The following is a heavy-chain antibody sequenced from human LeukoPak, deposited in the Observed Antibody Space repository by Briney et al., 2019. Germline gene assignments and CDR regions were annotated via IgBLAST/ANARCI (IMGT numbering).Heavy chain of an antibody. CDR1: GFXFTYYW. CDR3: ARGDLLGVDY. D-gene: IGHD3-3*02. CDR2: INSDESST. J-gene: IGHJ4*02. V-gene: IGHV3-74*01. Sequence: GGSLRLSCAASGFXFTYYWIHWVRQAPGKGLVWVSRINSDESSTTYADSVKGRFTISRDNAKNTLYLQMNSLRADDTALYYCARGDLLGVDYWGQGTLVTVSS.